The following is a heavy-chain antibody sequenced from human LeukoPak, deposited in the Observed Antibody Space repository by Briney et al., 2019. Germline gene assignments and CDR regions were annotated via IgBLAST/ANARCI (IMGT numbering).Heavy chain of an antibody. D-gene: IGHD5-24*01. J-gene: IGHJ3*02. CDR2: INLDGGNT. CDR1: GYSFTGYY. Sequence: ASVKVSCKASGYSFTGYYMHWVRQAPGQVLEWMGLINLDGGNTNYAQNFQGRVTLTRDTSTSTVYMELSSLRSEDTAIYYCARIRDGYNDAYDIWGQGTVVTVPS. CDR3: ARIRDGYNDAYDI. V-gene: IGHV1-46*01.